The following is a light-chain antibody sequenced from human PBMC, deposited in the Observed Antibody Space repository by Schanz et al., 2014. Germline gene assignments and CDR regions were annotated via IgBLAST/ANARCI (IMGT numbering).Light chain of an antibody. Sequence: QSALTQPASVSGSPGQSITVSCTGTTDVDYGNFVSWYQQHPGKAPKLIIYDVHHRPSGVSNRFSGSKTGDTASLTISGLQAEDEADYYCSSYTSSSTLIFGGGTKLPVL. CDR1: TDVDYGNF. CDR3: SSYTSSSTLI. J-gene: IGLJ2*01. CDR2: DVH. V-gene: IGLV2-14*03.